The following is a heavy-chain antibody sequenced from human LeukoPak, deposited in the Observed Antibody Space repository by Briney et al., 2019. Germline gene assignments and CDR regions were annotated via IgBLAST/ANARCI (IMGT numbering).Heavy chain of an antibody. V-gene: IGHV4-34*01. D-gene: IGHD3-9*01. CDR3: ARFSLTGHYLFDY. Sequence: SETLSLTCAVYGGSFSGYYWSWIRQPPGKGLEWIGEINHSGRTIYNPSLKRRVTISGDTSKNQFSLKLRSVTAADTAVYYCARFSLTGHYLFDYWGQGTLVTVSS. CDR2: INHSGRT. J-gene: IGHJ4*02. CDR1: GGSFSGYY.